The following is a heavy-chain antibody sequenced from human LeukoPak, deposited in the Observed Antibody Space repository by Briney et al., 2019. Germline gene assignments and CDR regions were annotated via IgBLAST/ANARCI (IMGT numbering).Heavy chain of an antibody. CDR3: ASGSGSYYFVY. CDR1: RGSIRSYF. CDR2: FYYGEST. Sequence: SETLSLTCTVSRGSIRSYFWSWIRQSPEKGLEWIGSFYYGESTKYNPSLKSRVSISVDTSKTQVSLKLNSINAADTAVYYCASGSGSYYFVYWGQGVLVTVSS. D-gene: IGHD3-10*01. V-gene: IGHV4-59*01. J-gene: IGHJ4*02.